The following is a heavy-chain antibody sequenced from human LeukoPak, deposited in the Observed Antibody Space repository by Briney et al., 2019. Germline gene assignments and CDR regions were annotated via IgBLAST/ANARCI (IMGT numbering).Heavy chain of an antibody. CDR2: IWYDGSNK. CDR3: ATGGNFYYSH. CDR1: GFTFSSYG. V-gene: IGHV3-33*08. J-gene: IGHJ1*01. Sequence: GGSLRLSCVASGFTFSSYGMHWVRQAPGKGLEWVAVIWYDGSNKYYADSVKGRFSISKDISKNTLSLQMNSLRAEDTAVYSCATGGNFYYSHWGQGTLVTVSS. D-gene: IGHD4-11*01.